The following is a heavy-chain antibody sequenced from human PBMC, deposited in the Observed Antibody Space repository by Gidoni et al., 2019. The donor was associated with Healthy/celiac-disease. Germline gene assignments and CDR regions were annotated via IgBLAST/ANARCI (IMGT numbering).Heavy chain of an antibody. CDR1: GFTVSSNY. J-gene: IGHJ6*02. CDR3: ARGLSYSNYLPDYYYYYGMDV. D-gene: IGHD4-4*01. CDR2: IYSGGST. V-gene: IGHV3-53*02. Sequence: EVQLVDTGGGLIQPGGSLRLSCAASGFTVSSNYMSWVRQAPGKGLEWVSVIYSGGSTYYADSVKGRFTIARDNSKNTLYLQMNSLRAEDTAVYYCARGLSYSNYLPDYYYYYGMDVWGQGTTVTVSS.